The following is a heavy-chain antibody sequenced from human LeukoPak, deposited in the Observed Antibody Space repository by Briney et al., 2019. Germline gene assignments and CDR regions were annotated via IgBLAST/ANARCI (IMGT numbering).Heavy chain of an antibody. CDR1: GITLSNYG. D-gene: IGHD3-22*01. CDR2: LSGSGGST. CDR3: AKRGVVIRVILVGFHKEAYYFDS. Sequence: QSGGSLRLSCAVSGITLSNYGMTWVRQAPGKGLEWVAGLSGSGGSTNYADSVKGRFTISRDNAKNILYLQMNSLRAEDTAVYFCAKRGVVIRVILVGFHKEAYYFDSWGQGVLVTVSS. V-gene: IGHV3-23*01. J-gene: IGHJ4*02.